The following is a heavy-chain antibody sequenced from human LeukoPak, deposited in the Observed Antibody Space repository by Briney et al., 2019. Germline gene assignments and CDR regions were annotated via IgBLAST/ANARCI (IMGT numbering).Heavy chain of an antibody. CDR2: INPNSGGT. CDR1: GYTFTGYC. Sequence: ASVKVSCKASGYTFTGYCMHWVRQAPGQGLEWMGWINPNSGGTNYAQKFQGRVTMTRDTSISTAYMELSRLRSDDTAVYYCARDLSYSSSWYLGHLDYWGQGTLVTVSS. J-gene: IGHJ4*02. V-gene: IGHV1-2*02. D-gene: IGHD6-13*01. CDR3: ARDLSYSSSWYLGHLDY.